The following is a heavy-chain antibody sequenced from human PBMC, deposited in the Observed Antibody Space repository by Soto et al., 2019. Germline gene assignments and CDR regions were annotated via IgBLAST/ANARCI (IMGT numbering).Heavy chain of an antibody. CDR3: AKDHYYDSSGYFDY. J-gene: IGHJ4*02. Sequence: GSLRLCCAASVFTFSSYAMSWVRQAPGKGLEWVSAISGSGGSTYYADSVKGRFTISRDNSKNTLYLQMNSLRAEDTAVYYCAKDHYYDSSGYFDYWGQGTLVTVSS. CDR1: VFTFSSYA. V-gene: IGHV3-23*01. CDR2: ISGSGGST. D-gene: IGHD3-22*01.